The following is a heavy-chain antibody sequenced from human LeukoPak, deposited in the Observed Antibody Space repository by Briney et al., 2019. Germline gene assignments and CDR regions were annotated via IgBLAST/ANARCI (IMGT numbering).Heavy chain of an antibody. CDR3: ARTQKYYDLWSGMN. J-gene: IGHJ4*02. D-gene: IGHD3-3*01. CDR2: ISSSGSAD. Sequence: GGSLRLSCAATGFTFSDYYMSWLRQAPGKGLEWISHISSSGSADYYADSVQGRFTVSRDNAKSSLYLQMNSLRAEDTAVYYCARTQKYYDLWSGMNWGQGTLVTVSS. V-gene: IGHV3-11*04. CDR1: GFTFSDYY.